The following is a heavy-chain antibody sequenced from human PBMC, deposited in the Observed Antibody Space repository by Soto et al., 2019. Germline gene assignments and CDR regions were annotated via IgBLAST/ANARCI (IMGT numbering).Heavy chain of an antibody. CDR1: GGSISTSAYY. D-gene: IGHD5-12*01. CDR2: IYYSGTS. CDR3: ASRVEGLYSGNNKYYFDY. J-gene: IGHJ4*02. Sequence: LSLTCTVSGGSISTSAYYWGWIRQPPGKGLEWIGTIYYSGTSYHNPSLKSRVTISVDTSKNQFSLTLTSVTAADTAVYYCASRVEGLYSGNNKYYFDYWGQGTLVTV. V-gene: IGHV4-39*01.